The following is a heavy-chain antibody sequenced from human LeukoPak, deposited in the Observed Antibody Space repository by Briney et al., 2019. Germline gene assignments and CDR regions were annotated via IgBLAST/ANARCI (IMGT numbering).Heavy chain of an antibody. CDR2: INPSGGST. D-gene: IGHD3-22*01. J-gene: IGHJ4*02. V-gene: IGHV1-46*01. Sequence: GGSLRLSCAASGFTFTSSAMHWVRQAPGQGLEWMGIINPSGGSTSYAQKFQGRVTMTRDMSTSTVYMELSSLRSEDTAVYYCARVHHKNYYDSSGYPDYWGQGTLVTVSS. CDR1: GFTFTSSA. CDR3: ARVHHKNYYDSSGYPDY.